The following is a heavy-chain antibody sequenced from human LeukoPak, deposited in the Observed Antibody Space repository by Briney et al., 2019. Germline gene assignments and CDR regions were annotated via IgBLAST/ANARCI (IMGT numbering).Heavy chain of an antibody. CDR2: IYYSGST. V-gene: IGHV4-59*01. CDR1: GGSSSSYY. CDR3: ARADFWSGYFDY. Sequence: PSETLSLTCTVSGGSSSSYYWSWIRQPPGKGLEWIGYIYYSGSTNYNPSLKSRVTISVDTSKNQFSLKLSSVTAADTAVYYCARADFWSGYFDYWGQGTLVTVSS. D-gene: IGHD3-3*01. J-gene: IGHJ4*02.